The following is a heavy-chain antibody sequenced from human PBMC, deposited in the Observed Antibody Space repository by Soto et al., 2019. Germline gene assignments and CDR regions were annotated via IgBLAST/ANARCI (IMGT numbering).Heavy chain of an antibody. J-gene: IGHJ4*02. CDR1: GFTFSAHY. Sequence: EVQLVESGGGLVQPGGSLRLSCAASGFTFSAHYMDWVRQAPGKGLEWVGRTRNKANSYTTEYAASVKGRFTISRDDSESSLYLQMNSLKTEDTAVYYCANSLGYCSTTSCPHYYFDFWGQGTLVTVSS. V-gene: IGHV3-72*01. D-gene: IGHD2-2*01. CDR2: TRNKANSYTT. CDR3: ANSLGYCSTTSCPHYYFDF.